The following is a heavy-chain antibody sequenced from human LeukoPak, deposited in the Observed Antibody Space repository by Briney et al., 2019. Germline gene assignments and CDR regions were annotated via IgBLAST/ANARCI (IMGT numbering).Heavy chain of an antibody. V-gene: IGHV4-39*01. D-gene: IGHD4-11*01. CDR2: IAYVGIT. CDR3: TRLPLDYSVDQ. J-gene: IGHJ4*02. Sequence: PSETLSLTCTVSGDSISTPSYWWGWMRQSPGKGLEWIGSIAYVGITSYNPSLRSRVTISIDTSKNQFSLRLTSVTAADTAVYYCTRLPLDYSVDQWGQGTLVSVSS. CDR1: GDSISTPSYW.